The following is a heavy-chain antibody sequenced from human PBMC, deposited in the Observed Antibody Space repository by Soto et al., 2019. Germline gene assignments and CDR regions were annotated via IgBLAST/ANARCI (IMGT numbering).Heavy chain of an antibody. J-gene: IGHJ4*02. Sequence: PSETLSLTCTVSGGSISSGDYYWSWIRQPPGKGLEWIGYIFYSGTTYYNPSLKSRVTISVDTSKNQFSLKLSSVTAADTAVYFFSRDGYCTNGVCYTVFDYWGQGTLVTVSS. D-gene: IGHD2-8*01. CDR3: SRDGYCTNGVCYTVFDY. CDR2: IFYSGTT. CDR1: GGSISSGDYY. V-gene: IGHV4-30-4*01.